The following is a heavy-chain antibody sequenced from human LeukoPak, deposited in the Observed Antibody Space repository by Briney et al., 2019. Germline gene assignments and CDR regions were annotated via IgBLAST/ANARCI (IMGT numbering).Heavy chain of an antibody. V-gene: IGHV1-2*02. CDR1: GSTFTGYY. D-gene: IGHD2-8*01. CDR3: ARPNGAFYNWFDT. CDR2: INPNSGDT. J-gene: IGHJ5*02. Sequence: GASVKVSCKASGSTFTGYYIHWVRQAPGQGPEYMGWINPNSGDTNYAQKFQDRVTLTRDRSISTAYMELSNLRSDDTAMYYCARPNGAFYNWFDTWGQGTLVTVSS.